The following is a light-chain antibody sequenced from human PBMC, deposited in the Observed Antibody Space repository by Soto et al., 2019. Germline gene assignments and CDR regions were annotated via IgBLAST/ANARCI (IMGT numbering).Light chain of an antibody. J-gene: IGKJ3*01. CDR3: QQSYST. CDR1: QSISSY. Sequence: DIQMTQSPSSLSASVGDRVTITCRASQSISSYLHWYQQKPGKAPKLLIYHASTLESGVPSRFSGSGSGTDFTLTISSLQPEDFATYYCQQSYSTFGPGTKVDIK. CDR2: HAS. V-gene: IGKV1-39*01.